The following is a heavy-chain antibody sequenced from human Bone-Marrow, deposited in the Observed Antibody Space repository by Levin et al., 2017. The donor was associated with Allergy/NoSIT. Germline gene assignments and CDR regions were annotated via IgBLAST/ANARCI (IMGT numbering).Heavy chain of an antibody. Sequence: GESLKISCAASGFSVSNNYMTWVRQAPGKGLEWVSLIYSGGNTYYADSVQGRFTISRDNSKNTLYLQMNSLRAEDTAVYYCARNVPVTDLGYWGQGTLVTVSS. CDR1: GFSVSNNY. V-gene: IGHV3-53*01. CDR2: IYSGGNT. J-gene: IGHJ4*02. D-gene: IGHD3-10*02. CDR3: ARNVPVTDLGY.